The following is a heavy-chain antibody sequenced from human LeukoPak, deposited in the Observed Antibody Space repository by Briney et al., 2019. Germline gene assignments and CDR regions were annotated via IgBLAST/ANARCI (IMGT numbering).Heavy chain of an antibody. V-gene: IGHV3-30*18. CDR2: ISYDGSNK. CDR3: AKGPLRGTAAAIDY. Sequence: GGSLRLSCAASGFTFSSYGMHWVRQAPGKGLEWVAVISYDGSNKYYADSVKGRFTISRDISTDTLWLQMDSLRTEDTAVYYCAKGPLRGTAAAIDYWGQGTLVTVSS. D-gene: IGHD2-2*01. J-gene: IGHJ4*02. CDR1: GFTFSSYG.